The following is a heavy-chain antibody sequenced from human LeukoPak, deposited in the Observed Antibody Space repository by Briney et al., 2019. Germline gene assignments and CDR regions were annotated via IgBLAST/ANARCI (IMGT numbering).Heavy chain of an antibody. J-gene: IGHJ6*02. CDR2: INPNSGGT. CDR1: GYTFTGYY. V-gene: IGHV1-2*06. CDR3: ARARQSYYYYYGMDV. Sequence: ASVKVSCKASGYTFTGYYMHWVRQAPGQGLEWMGRINPNSGGTNYAQKFQGRVTMTRDTSISTAYMGLSRLRSDDTAVYYCARARQSYYYYYGMDVWGQGTTVTVSS.